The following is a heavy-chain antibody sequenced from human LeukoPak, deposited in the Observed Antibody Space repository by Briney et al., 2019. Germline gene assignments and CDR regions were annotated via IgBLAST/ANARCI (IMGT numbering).Heavy chain of an antibody. CDR1: GFTFRVYA. CDR2: ISGSGSSS. CDR3: AKAKITLIVVANPNSGALDI. V-gene: IGHV3-23*01. D-gene: IGHD3-22*01. J-gene: IGHJ3*02. Sequence: GGSLRLSCAASGFTFRVYAMTWVRQAPGKGLEWVSGISGSGSSSYSADSVKGRFTISRDNSNNTLYLQMNSLRAEDTALYYCAKAKITLIVVANPNSGALDIWGQGTMVTVSS.